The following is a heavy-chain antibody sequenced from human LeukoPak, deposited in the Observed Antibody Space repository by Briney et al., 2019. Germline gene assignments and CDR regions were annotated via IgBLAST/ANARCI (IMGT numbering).Heavy chain of an antibody. V-gene: IGHV3-73*01. J-gene: IGHJ4*02. CDR2: IRNKANDYAT. CDR3: TRLAGIAAATTGIDN. D-gene: IGHD1-26*01. CDR1: GFTFSGSA. Sequence: PGGSLKLSCAASGFTFSGSAIHWVRQASGKGLEWVGRIRNKANDYATAHAASVKGRFTISRDDSKNTAYLQMNSLKTEDTAVYYCTRLAGIAAATTGIDNWGQGTLVTVSS.